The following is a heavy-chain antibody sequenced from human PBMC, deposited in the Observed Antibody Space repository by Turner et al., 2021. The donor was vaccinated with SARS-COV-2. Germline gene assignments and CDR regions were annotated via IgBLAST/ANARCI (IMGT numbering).Heavy chain of an antibody. J-gene: IGHJ5*02. CDR3: ATSLGRGYNWFDP. D-gene: IGHD1-26*01. CDR1: GGSFSGYY. CDR2: IYYSGST. Sequence: QVQLQQWGAGLLKPSETLSLTCAVYGGSFSGYYWNWIRQPPGKGLEWIGYIYYSGSTNYNPSLKSRVTISVDTSKNQFSLKLTSVTAADTAVYYCATSLGRGYNWFDPWGQGTLVTVSS. V-gene: IGHV4-34*11.